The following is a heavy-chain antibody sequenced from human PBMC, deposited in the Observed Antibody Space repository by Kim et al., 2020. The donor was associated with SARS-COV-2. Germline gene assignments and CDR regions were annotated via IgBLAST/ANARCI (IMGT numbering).Heavy chain of an antibody. CDR3: AREWFSIFVVVHMLDAFDI. V-gene: IGHV1-18*01. D-gene: IGHD3-3*01. Sequence: ASVKVSCKASGYTFTSYGISWVRQAPGQGLEWMGWISAYNGNTNYAQKLQGRVTMTTDTSTSTASMELRSLRSDDTAVYYCAREWFSIFVVVHMLDAFDIWAQETMVTVSS. CDR1: GYTFTSYG. CDR2: ISAYNGNT. J-gene: IGHJ3*02.